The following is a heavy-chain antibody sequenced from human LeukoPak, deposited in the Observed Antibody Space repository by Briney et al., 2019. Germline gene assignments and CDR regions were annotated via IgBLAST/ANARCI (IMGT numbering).Heavy chain of an antibody. Sequence: ASVTVSCTASGYTFTSYGISWVRQAPGQGLEWMGWISAYNGNTNYAQKLQGRVTMTTDTSTSTAYMELRSLRSDDTAVYYCARDPHKWEPQLSDYWGQGTLVTVSS. CDR3: ARDPHKWEPQLSDY. CDR1: GYTFTSYG. D-gene: IGHD1-26*01. V-gene: IGHV1-18*01. CDR2: ISAYNGNT. J-gene: IGHJ4*02.